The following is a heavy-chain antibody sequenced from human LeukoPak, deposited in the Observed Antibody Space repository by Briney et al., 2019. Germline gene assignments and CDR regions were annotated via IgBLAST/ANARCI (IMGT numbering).Heavy chain of an antibody. CDR2: IIPIFGTA. Sequence: ASVKVSCKASGGTFSGYAISWVRQAPGQGLEWMGGIIPIFGTANYAQKFQGRVTITTDESTSTAYMELSSLRSEDTAVYYCASTNFYSSSSTAFDYWGQGTTVTVSS. CDR3: ASTNFYSSSSTAFDY. J-gene: IGHJ4*03. D-gene: IGHD6-6*01. V-gene: IGHV1-69*05. CDR1: GGTFSGYA.